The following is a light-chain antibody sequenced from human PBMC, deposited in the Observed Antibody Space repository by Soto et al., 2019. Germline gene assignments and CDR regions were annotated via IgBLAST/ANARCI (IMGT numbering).Light chain of an antibody. J-gene: IGLJ7*01. V-gene: IGLV2-14*01. CDR3: SSYTISSPVV. CDR2: EVK. CDR1: SSDVATNNY. Sequence: QSALTQPASVSGYPGQSITISCTGTSSDVATNNYVSWYQQHPGKAPKLLIYEVKNRPSEISNRFSGSKSGNTASLTISGLQAEDEADYYCSSYTISSPVVFGAGTQLTVL.